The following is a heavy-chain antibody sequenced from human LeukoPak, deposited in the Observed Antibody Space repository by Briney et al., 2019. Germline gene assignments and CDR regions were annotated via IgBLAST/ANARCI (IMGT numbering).Heavy chain of an antibody. CDR2: INPNSGGT. D-gene: IGHD2-15*01. CDR1: GYTFTTYD. Sequence: ASVKVSCKASGYTFTTYDINWVRQATGQGLEWMGWINPNSGGTNYAQKFQGRVTMTRDTSISTAYMELSRLRSDDTAVYYCARVGVVVAAIAYDAFDIWGQGTMVTVSS. J-gene: IGHJ3*02. V-gene: IGHV1-2*02. CDR3: ARVGVVVAAIAYDAFDI.